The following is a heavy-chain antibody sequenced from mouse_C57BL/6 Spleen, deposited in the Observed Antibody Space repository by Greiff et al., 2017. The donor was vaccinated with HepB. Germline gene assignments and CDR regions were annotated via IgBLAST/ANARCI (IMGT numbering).Heavy chain of an antibody. V-gene: IGHV3-6*01. CDR1: GYSITSGYY. CDR3: AREGVIYDGHFDY. CDR2: ISYDGSN. Sequence: EVKLMESGPGLVKPSQSLSLTCSVTGYSITSGYYWNWIRQFPGNKLEWMGYISYDGSNNYNPSLKNRISITRDTSKNQFFLKLNAVTTEDTATYYCAREGVIYDGHFDYWGQGTTLTVSS. D-gene: IGHD2-3*01. J-gene: IGHJ2*01.